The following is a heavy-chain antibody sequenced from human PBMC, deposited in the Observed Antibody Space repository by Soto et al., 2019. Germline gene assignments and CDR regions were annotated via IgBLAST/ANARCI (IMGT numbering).Heavy chain of an antibody. V-gene: IGHV3-30*18. CDR3: AKGEYCYDSSLPMPLGY. Sequence: QVQLVESGGGVVQPGRSLRLSCAASGFTFSSYGMHWVRQAPGKGLEWVAVISYDGSNKYYADSVKGRFTISRDNSKNTLYLQMSSRRAEYTAVYYCAKGEYCYDSSLPMPLGYWGQGTLVTVSS. D-gene: IGHD3-22*01. J-gene: IGHJ4*02. CDR1: GFTFSSYG. CDR2: ISYDGSNK.